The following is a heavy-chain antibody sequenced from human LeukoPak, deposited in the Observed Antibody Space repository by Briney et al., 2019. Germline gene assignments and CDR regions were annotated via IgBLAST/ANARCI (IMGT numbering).Heavy chain of an antibody. CDR2: ITSRGEST. CDR3: ARDRPNYYGSDGHYYRRDGDY. Sequence: PGGSLRLSCAASGFTFSIYAMSWVRQAPGKGLQWDSSITSRGESTWYVDSVKGRFTITRDNSENTLYLQMHSLRAEDTAVYYCARDRPNYYGSDGHYYRRDGDYWGRGTLVSVSS. V-gene: IGHV3-23*01. CDR1: GFTFSIYA. D-gene: IGHD3-22*01. J-gene: IGHJ4*02.